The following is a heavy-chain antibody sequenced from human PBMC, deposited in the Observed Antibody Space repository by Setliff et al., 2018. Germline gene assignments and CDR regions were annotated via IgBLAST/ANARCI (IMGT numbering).Heavy chain of an antibody. J-gene: IGHJ5*01. V-gene: IGHV3-74*01. D-gene: IGHD1-1*01. CDR1: GFTFSRYW. CDR3: ASRTTGPGGWFDY. Sequence: PGGSLRLSCVASGFTFSRYWMHWVRQVPGKGLVWVSRINEDGSVRNYADPVMGRFTISRDNAKNTLYLQMNSLRAEDTAIYYCASRTTGPGGWFDYWGQGALVTVSS. CDR2: INEDGSVR.